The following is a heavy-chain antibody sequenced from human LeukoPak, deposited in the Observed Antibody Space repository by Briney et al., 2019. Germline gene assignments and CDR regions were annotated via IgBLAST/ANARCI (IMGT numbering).Heavy chain of an antibody. CDR2: ISSSSSYI. CDR1: GFTFSAYS. V-gene: IGHV3-21*01. D-gene: IGHD2-15*01. Sequence: GGSLRLSCAASGFTFSAYSMNWVRQAPGKGLEWVASISSSSSYIYYADSVKGRFTISRDNAKNSLYLQMNGLRAEDTAVYYCAKDLDQFDYWGQGTLVTVSS. J-gene: IGHJ4*02. CDR3: AKDLDQFDY.